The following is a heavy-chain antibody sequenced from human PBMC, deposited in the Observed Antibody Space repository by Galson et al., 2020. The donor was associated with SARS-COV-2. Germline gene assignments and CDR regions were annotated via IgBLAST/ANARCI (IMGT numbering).Heavy chain of an antibody. CDR3: VRDIARYTTSRYDFNWYFDF. V-gene: IGHV4-39*07. D-gene: IGHD6-13*01. Sequence: SETLSLTCNVSGDSIRSSSYYWGWIRQPPGEGLEWIGSINYSGTTFSNPSLKSRVTISVDTAKNQFSLKLMSVTAADTAVYYCVRDIARYTTSRYDFNWYFDFWGRGTLVTVSS. CDR2: INYSGTT. J-gene: IGHJ2*01. CDR1: GDSIRSSSYY.